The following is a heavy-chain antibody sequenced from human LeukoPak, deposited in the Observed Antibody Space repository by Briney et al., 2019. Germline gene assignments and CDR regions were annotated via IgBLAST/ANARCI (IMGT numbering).Heavy chain of an antibody. D-gene: IGHD6-19*01. Sequence: GGSLRLSCAASGFTFSSYSMNWVRQAPGKGLEWVSSISSSSSYIYYADSVKGRFTISRDNAKNSLYLQMNSLRAEDTAAYYCARDHPLHSSGWSEYFQHWGQGTLVTVSS. V-gene: IGHV3-21*01. CDR1: GFTFSSYS. CDR2: ISSSSSYI. CDR3: ARDHPLHSSGWSEYFQH. J-gene: IGHJ1*01.